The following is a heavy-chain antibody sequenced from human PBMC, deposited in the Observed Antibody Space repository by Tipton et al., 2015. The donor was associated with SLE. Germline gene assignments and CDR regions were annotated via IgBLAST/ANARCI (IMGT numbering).Heavy chain of an antibody. D-gene: IGHD3-3*01. CDR3: ASITIFGVVRF. CDR2: FYNSGGT. V-gene: IGHV4-59*12. Sequence: LRLSCTVSGGSISSYYWSWVRQPPGKGLEWIGYFYNSGGTNYIPSLKSRVTISVDTSKNQFSLKLSSVTAADTAVYYCASITIFGVVRFGGQGTLVTVSS. J-gene: IGHJ4*02. CDR1: GGSISSYY.